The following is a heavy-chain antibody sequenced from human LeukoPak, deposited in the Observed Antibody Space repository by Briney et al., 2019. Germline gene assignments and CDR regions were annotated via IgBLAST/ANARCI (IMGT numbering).Heavy chain of an antibody. CDR1: GFTFSTNN. J-gene: IGHJ4*02. D-gene: IGHD4-17*01. Sequence: GGSLRLSCAASGFTFSTNNKNWVRQAPGKGLEWVSSIFNSSSYIYYPDSVKGRFTIFRDNAKISLYMQMNSLRAEDTAVYYCARDKFVGGDYGGYYLVGFDYWGQGTLVTVSS. CDR3: ARDKFVGGDYGGYYLVGFDY. CDR2: IFNSSSYI. V-gene: IGHV3-21*01.